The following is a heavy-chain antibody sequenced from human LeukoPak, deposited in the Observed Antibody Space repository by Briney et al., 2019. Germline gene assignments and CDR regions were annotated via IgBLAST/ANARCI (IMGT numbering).Heavy chain of an antibody. V-gene: IGHV4-59*01. CDR3: ARESNGDYSDY. J-gene: IGHJ4*02. CDR2: IYSSGST. CDR1: GGSISSYY. Sequence: SETLSLTCTVSGGSISSYYWSRIRQPPGKGLEWIGCIYSSGSTSYNPSLKSRVTMSIDTSKNQFSLKVKSVTAADTAVYYCARESNGDYSDYWGQGTLVTVSS. D-gene: IGHD4-17*01.